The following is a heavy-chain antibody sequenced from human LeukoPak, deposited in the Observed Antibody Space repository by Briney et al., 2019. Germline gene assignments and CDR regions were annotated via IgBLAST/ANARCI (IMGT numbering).Heavy chain of an antibody. J-gene: IGHJ4*02. CDR1: GGSISSSSYY. CDR2: IYYSGST. Sequence: ASETLSLTCTVSGGSISSSSYYWGWIRQPPGKGLEWIGSIYYSGSTYYNPSLKSRVTISVDTSKNQFSLKLSSVTAADTAVYYCARGAPAAGWVDYWGQGTLVTVSS. V-gene: IGHV4-39*07. CDR3: ARGAPAAGWVDY. D-gene: IGHD6-13*01.